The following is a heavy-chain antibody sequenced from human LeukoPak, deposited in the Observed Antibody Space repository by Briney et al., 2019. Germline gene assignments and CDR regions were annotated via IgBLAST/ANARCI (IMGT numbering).Heavy chain of an antibody. Sequence: GGSLRLSCAASGFTFSSYWMNWVRQAPGKGLEWVANIKQDGSEKYYVDSVQGRFTISRDNAKSSLYLQMNSLRAEDTAVYYCARAPNNTDYSAGYWYFDLWGRGTLVTVSS. D-gene: IGHD3-16*01. CDR2: IKQDGSEK. CDR3: ARAPNNTDYSAGYWYFDL. V-gene: IGHV3-7*01. J-gene: IGHJ2*01. CDR1: GFTFSSYW.